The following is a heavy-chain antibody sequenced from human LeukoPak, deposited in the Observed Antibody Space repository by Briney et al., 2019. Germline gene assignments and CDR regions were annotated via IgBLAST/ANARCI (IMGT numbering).Heavy chain of an antibody. Sequence: ASVKVSCKASGYTFTSYDINWVRQATGQGLEWMGWMNPNSGNTGYAQKFQGRVTITRNTSISTAYMELSSLRSEDTAVYYCARGPMGVPAAIDYYYYMDVSCKGTTVTVSS. CDR2: MNPNSGNT. V-gene: IGHV1-8*03. CDR1: GYTFTSYD. J-gene: IGHJ6*03. CDR3: ARGPMGVPAAIDYYYYMDV. D-gene: IGHD2-2*02.